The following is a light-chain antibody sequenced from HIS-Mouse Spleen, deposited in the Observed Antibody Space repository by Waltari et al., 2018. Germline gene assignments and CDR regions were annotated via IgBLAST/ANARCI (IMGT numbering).Light chain of an antibody. V-gene: IGLV3-21*03. J-gene: IGLJ2*01. Sequence: SYVLTQPPSVSVAPGKTARITCGGNNIGSKSVHWYQQKPGQAPVLVVYDESDRCSGIPRRFSGSNSGNTATLTISRVEAGDEADYYCQVWDSSSDHVVFGGGTKLTVL. CDR1: NIGSKS. CDR2: DES. CDR3: QVWDSSSDHVV.